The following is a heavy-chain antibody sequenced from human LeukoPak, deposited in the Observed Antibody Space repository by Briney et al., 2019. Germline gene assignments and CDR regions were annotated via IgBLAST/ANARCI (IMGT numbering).Heavy chain of an antibody. V-gene: IGHV3-23*01. CDR2: ISGSGGLT. J-gene: IGHJ4*02. D-gene: IGHD5-18*01. CDR1: GFTFSTYA. Sequence: GGSLRLSCAAPGFTFSTYAMSWVRQAPGKGLEWVSAISGSGGLTFYADSVEGRFTISRDNSKNTLYLQMNSLRAEDTAVYYCAKHTLLRGYSYGFDYWGQGTPVTVSS. CDR3: AKHTLLRGYSYGFDY.